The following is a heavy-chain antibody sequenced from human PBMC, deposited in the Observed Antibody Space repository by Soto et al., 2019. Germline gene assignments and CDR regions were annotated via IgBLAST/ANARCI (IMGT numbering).Heavy chain of an antibody. Sequence: QVQLLQSGAEVKKPGASVKVSCKTSGYTFTSYDVNWVRQATGQGLEWMGWMNPTSGNTGYAQKFQGRVTMTRDTSTSTAYMELSSLRSEDTAVYYCVRGEWELVAWGQGTLVTVSS. CDR3: VRGEWELVA. D-gene: IGHD1-1*01. CDR1: GYTFTSYD. V-gene: IGHV1-8*01. J-gene: IGHJ5*02. CDR2: MNPTSGNT.